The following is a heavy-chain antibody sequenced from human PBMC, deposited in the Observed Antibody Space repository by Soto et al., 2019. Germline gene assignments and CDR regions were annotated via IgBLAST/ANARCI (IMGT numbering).Heavy chain of an antibody. D-gene: IGHD4-17*01. CDR1: GDSMRSFY. J-gene: IGHJ4*02. CDR3: TRVGGYYGDYPNFDY. Sequence: PSETLSLTCTVYGDSMRSFYWSWIRQPPGKGLEWIGNIYYSGSTNYNPSRKSRVTMSVDMSRNQVSLKLSSVTAADTAVYYCTRVGGYYGDYPNFDYWGQRALVTVSS. V-gene: IGHV4-59*01. CDR2: IYYSGST.